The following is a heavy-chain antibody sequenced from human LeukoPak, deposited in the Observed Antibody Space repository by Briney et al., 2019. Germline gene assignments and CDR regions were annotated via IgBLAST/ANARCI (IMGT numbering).Heavy chain of an antibody. J-gene: IGHJ4*02. CDR3: ASQYRGLYYFVY. V-gene: IGHV4-59*08. CDR1: GGSISSYY. D-gene: IGHD4-23*01. CDR2: IYYSGST. Sequence: SETPSLTCTVSGGSISSYYWNWIRPPPGKGLEWIGYIYYSGSTNYNPSLKSRVTISVDTSKNQFSLKLSSVTAADTAVYYCASQYRGLYYFVYWGQGTLVTVSS.